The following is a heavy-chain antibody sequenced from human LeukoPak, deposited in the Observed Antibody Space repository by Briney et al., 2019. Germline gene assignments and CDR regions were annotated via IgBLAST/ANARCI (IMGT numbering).Heavy chain of an antibody. CDR3: AKEGPGTHTAFAY. Sequence: GESLKISCKAYGYRFTNYWIAWVRQMPGKGLEWMGIIYPGDSDTRYSPSFQGQVTISADKSISTAYLQWSSLKASDTAIYYCAKEGPGTHTAFAYWGQGTQVTVSS. V-gene: IGHV5-51*01. D-gene: IGHD5-18*01. CDR1: GYRFTNYW. J-gene: IGHJ4*02. CDR2: IYPGDSDT.